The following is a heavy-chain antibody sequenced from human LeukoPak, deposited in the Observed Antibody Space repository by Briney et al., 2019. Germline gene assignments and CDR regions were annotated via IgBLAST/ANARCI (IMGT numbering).Heavy chain of an antibody. D-gene: IGHD3-16*02. V-gene: IGHV1-69*13. J-gene: IGHJ4*02. CDR3: ASQQNTYYDYVWGSYRKGQYFDY. Sequence: SVKVSCKASGGTFSSYAISWVRQAPGQGLEWMGGIIPIFGTANYAQKFQGRVTITADESTSTAYMELSSLRSEDTAVYYCASQQNTYYDYVWGSYRKGQYFDYWGQGTLVTVSS. CDR1: GGTFSSYA. CDR2: IIPIFGTA.